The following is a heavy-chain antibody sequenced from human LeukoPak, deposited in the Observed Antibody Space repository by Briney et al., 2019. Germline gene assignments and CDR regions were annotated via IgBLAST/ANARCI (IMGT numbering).Heavy chain of an antibody. D-gene: IGHD6-19*01. J-gene: IGHJ1*01. CDR2: ISYDGSNK. CDR1: GFTFSSYA. CDR3: ARVHRPGGGQWLVQEYFQH. V-gene: IGHV3-30-3*01. Sequence: QPGRSLRLSCAASGFTFSSYAMHWVRQAPGKGLEWVAVISYDGSNKYYADSVKGRFTISRDNSKNKLYLQMNSLRAEDTAVYYCARVHRPGGGQWLVQEYFQHWGQGTLVTVSS.